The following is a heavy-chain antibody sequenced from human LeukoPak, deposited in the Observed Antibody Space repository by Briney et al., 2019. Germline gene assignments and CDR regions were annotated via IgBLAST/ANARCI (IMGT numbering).Heavy chain of an antibody. D-gene: IGHD2-15*01. V-gene: IGHV4-34*01. J-gene: IGHJ3*02. CDR1: GGSFSGYY. CDR2: INHSGST. CDR3: ARGPPYCSGGSCYYGASDI. Sequence: PSETLSLTCAVYGGSFSGYYWSWIRQPPGKGLEWIGEINHSGSTNYNPSLKSRVTISVDTSKNQFSLKLSSVTAADTAVYYCARGPPYCSGGSCYYGASDIWGQGTMVTVSS.